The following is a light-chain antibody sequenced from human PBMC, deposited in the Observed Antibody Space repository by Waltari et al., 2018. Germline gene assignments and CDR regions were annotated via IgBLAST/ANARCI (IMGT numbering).Light chain of an antibody. J-gene: IGKJ4*01. Sequence: IQMTQSPSSLSASVGDTVTITCRASQAIATGLAWYQQHLGKAPRPLMFYTSYLENGVPSRFSGSGSGTHFTLTISSLQPEDFATYYCQQHNSYPPTFGGGTKVEIK. V-gene: IGKV1-13*02. CDR1: QAIATG. CDR3: QQHNSYPPT. CDR2: YTS.